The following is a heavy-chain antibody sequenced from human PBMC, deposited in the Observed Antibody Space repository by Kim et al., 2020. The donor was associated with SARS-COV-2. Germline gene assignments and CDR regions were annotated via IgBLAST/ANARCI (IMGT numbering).Heavy chain of an antibody. J-gene: IGHJ6*01. CDR1: GFTFSSYA. D-gene: IGHD1-26*01. V-gene: IGHV3-30*04. CDR2: ISYDGSNK. Sequence: GGSLRLSCAASGFTFSSYAMHWVRQAPGKGLEWVAVISYDGSNKYYADSVKGRFTISRDNSKNTLYLQMNSLRAEDTAVYYCARSFGGSYAGKPYYYYG. CDR3: ARSFGGSYAGKPYYYYG.